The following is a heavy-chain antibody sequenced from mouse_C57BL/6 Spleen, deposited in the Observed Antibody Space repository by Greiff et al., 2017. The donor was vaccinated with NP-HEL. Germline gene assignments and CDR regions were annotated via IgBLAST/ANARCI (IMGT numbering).Heavy chain of an antibody. V-gene: IGHV1-85*01. Sequence: QVQLKESGPELVKPGASVKLSCKASGYTFTSYDINWVKQRPGQGLEWIGWIYPRDGSTKYNEKFKGTATLTVDTSSSTAYMELHSLTSEDSAVYFCARSEGYDGYPFAYWGQGTLVTVSA. CDR2: IYPRDGST. CDR1: GYTFTSYD. CDR3: ARSEGYDGYPFAY. J-gene: IGHJ3*01. D-gene: IGHD2-3*01.